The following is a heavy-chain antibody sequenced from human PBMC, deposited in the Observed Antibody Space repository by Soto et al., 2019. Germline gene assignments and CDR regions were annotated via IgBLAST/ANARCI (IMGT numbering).Heavy chain of an antibody. V-gene: IGHV3-30-3*01. Sequence: GGSLRLSCAASGFTFSSYAMHWVRQAPGKGLEWVAVISYDGSNKYYADSVKGRFTISRENTKNALYLQMNSLKAEDTAVYYCARALKVYAMGEGNYYYGMDVWGQGTTVTVSS. D-gene: IGHD2-8*01. CDR2: ISYDGSNK. J-gene: IGHJ6*02. CDR1: GFTFSSYA. CDR3: ARALKVYAMGEGNYYYGMDV.